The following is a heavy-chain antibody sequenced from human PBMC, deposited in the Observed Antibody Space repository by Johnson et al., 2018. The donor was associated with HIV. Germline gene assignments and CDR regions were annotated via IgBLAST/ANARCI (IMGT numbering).Heavy chain of an antibody. CDR3: ACREASGSYWIV. CDR2: IKQDGSET. CDR1: GFTFNNAW. D-gene: IGHD3-10*01. Sequence: VQLVESGGGLVKPGGSLRLSCAASGFTFNNAWMSWVRQAPGKGLEWVANIKQDGSETYYVDSVKGRFTVSRDNAKNSLYLQMNSLRVEDTAVYYCACREASGSYWIVWGQGTMVTVSS. V-gene: IGHV3-7*01. J-gene: IGHJ3*01.